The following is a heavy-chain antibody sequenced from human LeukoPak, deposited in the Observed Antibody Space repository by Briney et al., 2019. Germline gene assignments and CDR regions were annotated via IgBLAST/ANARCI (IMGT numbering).Heavy chain of an antibody. D-gene: IGHD2-2*02. CDR3: ARVIVVPAAIGARWLDP. Sequence: GSSVKVSCKASGGTFSSYAISWLRQAPGQGLEWMVGIIPIFGTENYAQKFQGRVTITTDESTNTAYMELSSLRSEDTAVYYCARVIVVPAAIGARWLDPWGRGTLVTVSS. J-gene: IGHJ5*02. CDR1: GGTFSSYA. CDR2: IIPIFGTE. V-gene: IGHV1-69*05.